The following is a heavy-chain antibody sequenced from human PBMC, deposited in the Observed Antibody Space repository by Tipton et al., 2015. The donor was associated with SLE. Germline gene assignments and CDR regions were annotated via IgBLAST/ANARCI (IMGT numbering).Heavy chain of an antibody. J-gene: IGHJ6*03. Sequence: SLRLSCVASGFTFGHYYMTWIRQAPGKGLESISYISSTGGTIYYADSVKGRFTISRDNAKNSLYLQMTSLRVEDTAVYYCARGMSDYSNIYHYYIAVWGKGTTVTVSS. D-gene: IGHD4-11*01. CDR3: ARGMSDYSNIYHYYIAV. CDR2: ISSTGGTI. V-gene: IGHV3-11*01. CDR1: GFTFGHYY.